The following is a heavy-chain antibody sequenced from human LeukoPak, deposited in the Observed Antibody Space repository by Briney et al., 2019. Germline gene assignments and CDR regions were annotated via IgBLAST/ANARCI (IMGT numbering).Heavy chain of an antibody. CDR2: IDHSGST. D-gene: IGHD6-19*01. Sequence: PSETLSLTCAVYGGSFSGYYWSWIRQPPGKGPEWTGEIDHSGSTNYNPSLKSRVIISVDTSKNQFSLKLSSVTAADTAVYYCARGTGYSSGWYPGRFFDYWGQGTLVTVSS. CDR3: ARGTGYSSGWYPGRFFDY. CDR1: GGSFSGYY. V-gene: IGHV4-34*01. J-gene: IGHJ4*02.